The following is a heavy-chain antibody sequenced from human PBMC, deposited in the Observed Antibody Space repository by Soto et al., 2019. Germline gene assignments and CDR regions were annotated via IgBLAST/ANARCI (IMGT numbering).Heavy chain of an antibody. J-gene: IGHJ3*01. CDR2: ISDAAGSA. Sequence: GGSLRLSCVASGLTFSSYAMSWVRQVPGKGLEWVSTISDAAGSAYYVDSVKGRFTISRDNSKKTLYLQMNSLRAEDSAVYYCARPYGGKIGDAPDLWGPGTMVTVSS. CDR1: GLTFSSYA. V-gene: IGHV3-23*01. CDR3: ARPYGGKIGDAPDL. D-gene: IGHD4-17*01.